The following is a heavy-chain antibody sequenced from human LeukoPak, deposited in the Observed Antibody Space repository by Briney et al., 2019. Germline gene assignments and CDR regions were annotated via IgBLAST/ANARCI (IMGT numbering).Heavy chain of an antibody. CDR2: IYYSGST. V-gene: IGHV4-39*07. CDR3: ASSSDYGDGYSEYYFDY. Sequence: SETLSLTCTVSGGSISSSSYYWGWIRQPPGKGLEWIGSIYYSGSTYYNLSLKSRVTISVDTSKNQFSLKLSSVTAADTAVYYCASSSDYGDGYSEYYFDYWGQGTLVTVSS. CDR1: GGSISSSSYY. D-gene: IGHD4-17*01. J-gene: IGHJ4*02.